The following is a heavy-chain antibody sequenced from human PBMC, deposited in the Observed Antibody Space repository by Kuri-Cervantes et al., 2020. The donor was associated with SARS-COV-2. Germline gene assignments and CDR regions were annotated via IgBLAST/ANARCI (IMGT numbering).Heavy chain of an antibody. V-gene: IGHV3-74*01. D-gene: IGHD2-15*01. J-gene: IGHJ6*02. CDR3: ARDLTLGYCSGGSCCYYYYGMDV. CDR1: GFTFSSYW. CDR2: INSDGSST. Sequence: GGSLRLSCAASGFTFSSYWMHWVRQAPGKGLVWVSRINSDGSSTSYADSVKGRFTISRDNAKNTLYLQMNSLRAEDTAVYYCARDLTLGYCSGGSCCYYYYGMDVWGQGTTVTVSS.